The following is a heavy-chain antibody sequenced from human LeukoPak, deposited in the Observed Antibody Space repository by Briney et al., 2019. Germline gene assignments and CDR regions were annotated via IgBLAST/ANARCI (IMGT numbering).Heavy chain of an antibody. CDR2: IYGSGSST. CDR1: GFTFSSYA. CDR3: AKQGRNDFVDS. D-gene: IGHD3-3*01. Sequence: SGGSLRLSCAASGFTFSSYAMSWVRQAPGKGLEWVSDIYGSGSSTYCADSVKGRFTISRDNSKNTLYLQMNSLRADDTAVYYCAKQGRNDFVDSWGQGTLVTVSS. V-gene: IGHV3-23*05. J-gene: IGHJ4*02.